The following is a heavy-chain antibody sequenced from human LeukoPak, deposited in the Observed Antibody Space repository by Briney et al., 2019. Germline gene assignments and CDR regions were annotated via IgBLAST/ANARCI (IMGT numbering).Heavy chain of an antibody. D-gene: IGHD3-10*01. Sequence: PGGSLRLSCAASGFTFSSYGMSWVRQAPGKGLEWVSAISGSGGSTYYADSVKGRFTISRDNSKNTLYLQMNSLRAEDTAVYYCAKALLNGFGVGRTNWFDPWGQGTLVTVSS. J-gene: IGHJ5*02. CDR1: GFTFSSYG. V-gene: IGHV3-23*01. CDR2: ISGSGGST. CDR3: AKALLNGFGVGRTNWFDP.